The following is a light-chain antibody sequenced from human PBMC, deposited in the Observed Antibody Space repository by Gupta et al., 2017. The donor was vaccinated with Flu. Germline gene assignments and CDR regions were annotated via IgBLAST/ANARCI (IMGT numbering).Light chain of an antibody. V-gene: IGLV2-8*01. CDR1: SSDVGGYNY. CDR2: EVT. J-gene: IGLJ2*01. CDR3: SSYAGSSNLV. Sequence: TSSDVGGYNYVSWYQQYPGKAPKLMIYEVTKRPSGVPDRFSGSKSGNTASLTVSGLQAEDEADYYCSSYAGSSNLVFGGGTKLTVL.